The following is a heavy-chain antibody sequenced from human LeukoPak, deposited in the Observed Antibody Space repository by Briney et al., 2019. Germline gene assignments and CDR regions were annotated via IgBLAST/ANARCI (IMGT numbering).Heavy chain of an antibody. CDR1: GGTFSSYA. Sequence: SVKVSCKASGGTFSSYAISWVRQAPGQGLEWMGGIIPIFGTANYAQKFQGRVTITADESTSTAYMELSSLRSEDTAVYYCARGLPAAIVWNWFDPWGQGTLVTVSS. CDR3: ARGLPAAIVWNWFDP. D-gene: IGHD2-2*01. J-gene: IGHJ5*02. V-gene: IGHV1-69*01. CDR2: IIPIFGTA.